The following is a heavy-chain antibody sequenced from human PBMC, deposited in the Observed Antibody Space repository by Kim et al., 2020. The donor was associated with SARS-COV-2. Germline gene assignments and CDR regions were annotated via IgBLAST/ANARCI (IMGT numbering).Heavy chain of an antibody. CDR2: INPSGGST. CDR3: ARDRSYSSGPTNGMDV. J-gene: IGHJ6*02. D-gene: IGHD6-19*01. V-gene: IGHV1-46*01. Sequence: ASVKVSCKASGYTFTSYYMHWVRQAPGQGLEWMGIINPSGGSTSYAQKFQGRVTMTRDTSTSTVYMELSSLRSEDTAVYYCARDRSYSSGPTNGMDVWGQGTTVTVSS. CDR1: GYTFTSYY.